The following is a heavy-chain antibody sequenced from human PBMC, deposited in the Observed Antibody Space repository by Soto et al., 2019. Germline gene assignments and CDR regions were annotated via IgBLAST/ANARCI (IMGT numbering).Heavy chain of an antibody. CDR2: IYYSGST. D-gene: IGHD2-15*01. V-gene: IGHV4-61*01. CDR3: ASYAKGYCSGGSCYGRNYFDY. Sequence: QVQLQESGPGLVKPSETLSLTCTVSGGSVSSGSYYWSWIRQPPGKGLEWIVYIYYSGSTNYNPSLKSRVTISVDTSKNQFSLTLSSVTAADTAVYYCASYAKGYCSGGSCYGRNYFDYWGQGTRVTVSS. CDR1: GGSVSSGSYY. J-gene: IGHJ4*02.